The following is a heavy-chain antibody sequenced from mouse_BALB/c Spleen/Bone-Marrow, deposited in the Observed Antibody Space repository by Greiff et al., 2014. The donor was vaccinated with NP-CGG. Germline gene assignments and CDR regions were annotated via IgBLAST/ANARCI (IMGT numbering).Heavy chain of an antibody. Sequence: QVQLKESGPDLVAPSQSLSITCTVSGFSLTSYSVHWVRQPPGKGLEWLVVIWSDGSTTYNSALKSRLSISKDNYKSQVFLKMNSLQTDDTAMYYCARHDNDGYYLAYWGQGTLVTVSA. CDR2: IWSDGST. V-gene: IGHV2-6-2*01. CDR3: ARHDNDGYYLAY. CDR1: GFSLTSYS. J-gene: IGHJ3*01. D-gene: IGHD2-3*01.